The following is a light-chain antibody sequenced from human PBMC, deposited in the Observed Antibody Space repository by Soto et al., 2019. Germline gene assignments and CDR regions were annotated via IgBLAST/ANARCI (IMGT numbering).Light chain of an antibody. CDR1: SSDVGSYNY. J-gene: IGLJ1*01. CDR3: SSYRSSSTYV. CDR2: EVT. Sequence: QSALTQPASVSGSPGQSITISCTGTSSDVGSYNYVSWHQQHPGHAPKLMIYEVTNRASGVPDRFSASKSGNTASLTISGLEAGDEADYYCSSYRSSSTYVVGTGTEPTVL. V-gene: IGLV2-14*01.